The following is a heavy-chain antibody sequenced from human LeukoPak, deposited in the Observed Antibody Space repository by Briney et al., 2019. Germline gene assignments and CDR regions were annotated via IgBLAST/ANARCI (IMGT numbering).Heavy chain of an antibody. CDR3: ARDGETGTGAWFDP. V-gene: IGHV4-39*07. CDR2: IYYSGST. CDR1: GGSISSSSYY. D-gene: IGHD1-1*01. J-gene: IGHJ5*02. Sequence: SETLSLTCTVSGGSISSSSYYWGWIRQPPGKGLEWIGSIYYSGSTYYNPSLESRVTISVDTSKNQFSLKLSSVTAADTAVYYCARDGETGTGAWFDPWGQGTLVTVSS.